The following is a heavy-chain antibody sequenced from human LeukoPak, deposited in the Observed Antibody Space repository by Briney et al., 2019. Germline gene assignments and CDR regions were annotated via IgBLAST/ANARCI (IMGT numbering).Heavy chain of an antibody. J-gene: IGHJ4*02. CDR1: GGTFSSCA. CDR3: ARGGSFCSSTSCYITTFDY. V-gene: IGHV1-69*01. D-gene: IGHD2-2*02. Sequence: SVKVSCKASGGTFSSCAISWVRQAPGQGREWMGGIIPIFGTANYAQKFQGRVTITADESTSTAYMELSSLRSEDTAVYYCARGGSFCSSTSCYITTFDYWSRGTLVTVSS. CDR2: IIPIFGTA.